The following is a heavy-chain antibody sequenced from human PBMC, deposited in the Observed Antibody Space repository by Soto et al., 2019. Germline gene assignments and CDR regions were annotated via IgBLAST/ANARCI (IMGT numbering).Heavy chain of an antibody. Sequence: QPPGKGLEWIGSIYYSGSTYYNPSLKSQVTISVDTSKNQFSLKLSSVTAADTAVYYCGMAGTGWTLFDYWGQGTLVT. V-gene: IGHV4-39*01. CDR2: IYYSGST. J-gene: IGHJ4*02. D-gene: IGHD6-19*01. CDR3: GMAGTGWTLFDY.